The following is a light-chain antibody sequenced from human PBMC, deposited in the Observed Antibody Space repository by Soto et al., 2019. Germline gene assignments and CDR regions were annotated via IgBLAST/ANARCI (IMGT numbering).Light chain of an antibody. Sequence: DIQMTQSPSTLSASVGDRVTITCRASQTINYWLAWYQQKPGKAPKLLIYKASSLESGVPSRFSGSGSGTEITLTISSLQPDDSATYYCQQYNSFPFTFGGGTKVEIK. CDR3: QQYNSFPFT. V-gene: IGKV1-5*03. CDR1: QTINYW. J-gene: IGKJ4*01. CDR2: KAS.